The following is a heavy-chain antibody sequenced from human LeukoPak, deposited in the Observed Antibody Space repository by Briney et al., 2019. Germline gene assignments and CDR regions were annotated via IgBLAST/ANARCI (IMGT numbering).Heavy chain of an antibody. Sequence: PGRSLRLSCAASGFTFSSYAMHWVRQAPGKGLEWVAVISYDGSNKYYADSVKGRFTISRDNSKNTLYLQMNSLRAEDTAVYYCAREGCSSTSCYGELAFDIWGQGTMVTVSS. CDR2: ISYDGSNK. CDR3: AREGCSSTSCYGELAFDI. D-gene: IGHD2-2*01. J-gene: IGHJ3*02. V-gene: IGHV3-30-3*01. CDR1: GFTFSSYA.